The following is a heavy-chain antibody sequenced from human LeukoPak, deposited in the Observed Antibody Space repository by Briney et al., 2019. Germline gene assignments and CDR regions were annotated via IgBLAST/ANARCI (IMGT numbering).Heavy chain of an antibody. V-gene: IGHV3-9*01. CDR1: GFTFDDYA. J-gene: IGHJ4*02. CDR3: AKGAAWIQLWSNFDY. CDR2: ISWNSGSI. Sequence: GGSLRLSCAASGFTFDDYAMHWVRQAPGKGLEWVSGISWNSGSIGYADSVKGRFTISRDNAKNSLYLQMNSLRAEDTALYYCAKGAAWIQLWSNFDYWGQGTLVTVSS. D-gene: IGHD5-18*01.